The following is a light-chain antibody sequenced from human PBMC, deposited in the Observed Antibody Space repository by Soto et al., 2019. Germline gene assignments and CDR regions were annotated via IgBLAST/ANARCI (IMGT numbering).Light chain of an antibody. CDR2: DVS. Sequence: QYALTQPASVSGSPGQSITISCTGTSSDVGGYNYVSWYQQHPGKAPKLMIYDVSNRPSGVSNRFSGSKSGNTASLTISGLQAEDEADYHCSSYTSSSTPFYVFGTGTKVTVL. CDR1: SSDVGGYNY. J-gene: IGLJ1*01. V-gene: IGLV2-14*01. CDR3: SSYTSSSTPFYV.